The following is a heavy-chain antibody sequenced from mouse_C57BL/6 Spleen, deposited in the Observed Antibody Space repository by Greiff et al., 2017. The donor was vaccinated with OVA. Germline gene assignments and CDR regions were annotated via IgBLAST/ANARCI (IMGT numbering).Heavy chain of an antibody. V-gene: IGHV1-55*01. Sequence: VQLQQPGAELVKPGASVKMSCKASGYTFTSYWITWVKQRPGQGLEWIGDIYPGSGSTNYNEKFKSKATLTVDTSSSTAYMQLSSLTSEDSAVYYCARPYYDYGAFAYWGQGTLVTVSA. CDR1: GYTFTSYW. CDR2: IYPGSGST. CDR3: ARPYYDYGAFAY. J-gene: IGHJ3*01. D-gene: IGHD2-4*01.